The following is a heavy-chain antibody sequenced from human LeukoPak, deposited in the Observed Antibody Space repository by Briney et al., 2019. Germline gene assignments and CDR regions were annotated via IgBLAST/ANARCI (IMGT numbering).Heavy chain of an antibody. CDR3: AKGGGSHFDY. D-gene: IGHD1-26*01. V-gene: IGHV3-74*01. CDR1: GFTFSNYW. CDR2: IKSDGSRT. Sequence: GGSLRLSCAASGFTFSNYWMHWVRQAPGKGLVWVSRIKSDGSRTDYADSVKGRFTISRDNAKNTLYLQMNSLRAEDTAVYYCAKGGGSHFDYWGQGTLVTVSS. J-gene: IGHJ4*02.